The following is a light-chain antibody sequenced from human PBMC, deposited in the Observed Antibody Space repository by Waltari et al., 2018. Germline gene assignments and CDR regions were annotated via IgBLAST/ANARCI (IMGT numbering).Light chain of an antibody. CDR1: QNINSW. CDR2: KES. V-gene: IGKV1-5*03. CDR3: QQYNSYHIFT. Sequence: DIQMTQSPSTLSASVGDRVTITCRASQNINSWLAWYQQKPGKAPKLLIYKESSLETGVPSRFSGSESGTEFTLTINSLQPDDFATYYCQQYNSYHIFTFGPGTKVEI. J-gene: IGKJ3*01.